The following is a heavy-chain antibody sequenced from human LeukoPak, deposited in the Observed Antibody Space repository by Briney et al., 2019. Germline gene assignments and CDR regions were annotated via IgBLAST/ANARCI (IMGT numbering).Heavy chain of an antibody. CDR1: GGSISSHY. Sequence: SETLSLTCTVSGGSISSHYWSWIRQPPGKGLEWIGYIYYSGSTNYNPSLKSRVTISVDRSKNQFSLKLSSVTAADTAVYYCARGYCSGGSCYPLDYWGQGTLVTVSS. D-gene: IGHD2-15*01. CDR2: IYYSGST. J-gene: IGHJ4*02. CDR3: ARGYCSGGSCYPLDY. V-gene: IGHV4-59*11.